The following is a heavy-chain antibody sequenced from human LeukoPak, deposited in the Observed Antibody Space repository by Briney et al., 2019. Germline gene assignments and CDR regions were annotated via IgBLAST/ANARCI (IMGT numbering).Heavy chain of an antibody. Sequence: SVKVSCKASGGTFSSYAISWVRQAPGQGLEWMGGIIPIFGTANYAQKFQGRVTITADESTSTAYMELSSLRSEDTAVYYCARVPSITIFGVDNYYYYGMDVWGQGTTVTVSS. V-gene: IGHV1-69*13. CDR2: IIPIFGTA. D-gene: IGHD3-3*01. J-gene: IGHJ6*02. CDR1: GGTFSSYA. CDR3: ARVPSITIFGVDNYYYYGMDV.